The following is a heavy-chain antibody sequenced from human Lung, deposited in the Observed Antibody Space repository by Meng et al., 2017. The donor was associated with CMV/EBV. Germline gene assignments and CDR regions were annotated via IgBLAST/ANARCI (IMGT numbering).Heavy chain of an antibody. Sequence: GGSLRLSCAASGFTFSSYAMSWVRQAPGKGLEWVSAISGSGGSTYYADSVKGRFTISRDNSKNTLYLQMNSLRAEDTAVYYCAKGIKKGSGSYYPYGMDVWGQGXTVTVSS. CDR1: GFTFSSYA. V-gene: IGHV3-23*01. CDR3: AKGIKKGSGSYYPYGMDV. D-gene: IGHD3-10*01. CDR2: ISGSGGST. J-gene: IGHJ6*02.